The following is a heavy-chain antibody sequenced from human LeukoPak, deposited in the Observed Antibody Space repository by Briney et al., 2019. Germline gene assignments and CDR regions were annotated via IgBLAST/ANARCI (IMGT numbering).Heavy chain of an antibody. CDR2: ISSNGGST. D-gene: IGHD2-2*02. CDR1: GFTFSSYA. CDR3: VKGAYMALYYSDY. Sequence: GGSLRLSCSASGFTFSSYAMHWVRQAPGEGLEYVSAISSNGGSTYYADSVKGRFTISRDNSKNTLYLQMSSLRAEDTAVYYCVKGAYMALYYSDYWGQGTLVTVSS. J-gene: IGHJ4*02. V-gene: IGHV3-64D*06.